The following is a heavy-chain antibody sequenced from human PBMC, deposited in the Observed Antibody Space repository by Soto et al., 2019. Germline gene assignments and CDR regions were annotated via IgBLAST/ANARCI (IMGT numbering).Heavy chain of an antibody. V-gene: IGHV3-23*01. J-gene: IGHJ4*02. D-gene: IGHD3-3*01. CDR3: AKTHYESLDY. CDR2: INEGPGDT. Sequence: VQLLESGGGLVQPGGSLRLSCAASGFTFSSYAMSWVRQAPGKGLEWVSAINEGPGDTFYADSVKGRFTISRDDSKGTLYLQMTSLRAEDTAIYSCAKTHYESLDYWGQGSLVTVSS. CDR1: GFTFSSYA.